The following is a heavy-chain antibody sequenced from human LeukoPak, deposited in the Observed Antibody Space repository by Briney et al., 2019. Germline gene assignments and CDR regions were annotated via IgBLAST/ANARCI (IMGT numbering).Heavy chain of an antibody. V-gene: IGHV1-18*01. CDR3: ARVAELWFGELFREYYYYYMDV. D-gene: IGHD3-10*01. Sequence: ASVKVSCKASGYTLTSYGISWVRQAPGQGLEWMGWISAYNGNTNYAQKLQGRVTMTTDTSTSTAYMELRSLRSDDTAVYYCARVAELWFGELFREYYYYYMDVWGKGTTVTISS. J-gene: IGHJ6*03. CDR1: GYTLTSYG. CDR2: ISAYNGNT.